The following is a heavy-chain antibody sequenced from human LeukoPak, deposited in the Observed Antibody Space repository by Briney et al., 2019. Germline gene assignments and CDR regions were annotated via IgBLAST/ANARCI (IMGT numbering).Heavy chain of an antibody. Sequence: ASVTVSCMASGYTFTGYYMHWVRQAPGQGLAWMGWINPNSGGTNYAQKFQGRVTMTRDTSISTAYMELSRLRSDDTAVYYCARDLGTYYYDSSGYYGYWGQGTLVTVSS. J-gene: IGHJ4*02. D-gene: IGHD3-22*01. CDR1: GYTFTGYY. V-gene: IGHV1-2*02. CDR2: INPNSGGT. CDR3: ARDLGTYYYDSSGYYGY.